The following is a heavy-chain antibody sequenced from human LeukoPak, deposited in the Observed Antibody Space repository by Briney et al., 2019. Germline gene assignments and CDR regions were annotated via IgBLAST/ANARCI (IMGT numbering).Heavy chain of an antibody. D-gene: IGHD3-10*01. V-gene: IGHV1-69*13. CDR3: AIKPPSGWFGTGWLDP. CDR1: GGTFSSYA. J-gene: IGHJ5*02. Sequence: GASVKVSCKASGGTFSSYAISWVRQAPGQGLEWMGGIIPIFGTANYAQKFQGRVTITADESTSTAYMELSSLRSEDTAVYYCAIKPPSGWFGTGWLDPWGQGTLVIVSS. CDR2: IIPIFGTA.